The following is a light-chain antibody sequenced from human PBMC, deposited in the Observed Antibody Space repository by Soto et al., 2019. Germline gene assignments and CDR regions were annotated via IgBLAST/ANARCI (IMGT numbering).Light chain of an antibody. V-gene: IGKV3-15*01. CDR3: QHYNNWPLT. Sequence: EIVMTQSPAILSVSPGEGATLSCRASENVRTKVGWYQQQAGQAPRLLSYGASARATGIPARFSGIGSGTEFTLTISSLQSEDFAVYYCQHYNNWPLTFGQGTKVDIK. CDR2: GAS. CDR1: ENVRTK. J-gene: IGKJ1*01.